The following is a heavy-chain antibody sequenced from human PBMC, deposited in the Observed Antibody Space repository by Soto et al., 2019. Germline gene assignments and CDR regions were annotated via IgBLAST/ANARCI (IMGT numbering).Heavy chain of an antibody. J-gene: IGHJ5*02. CDR1: GYTFTSYG. CDR3: AREDSSGWYSARWFDP. V-gene: IGHV1-18*04. Sequence: QVQLVQSGAEVKKPGASVKVSCKASGYTFTSYGISWVRQAPGQGLEWMGWISAYNGNTNYAQKLQGRVTMTTDTSTSTAYMELRSLGSDDTAVYYCAREDSSGWYSARWFDPGGQGTLVTVSS. CDR2: ISAYNGNT. D-gene: IGHD6-19*01.